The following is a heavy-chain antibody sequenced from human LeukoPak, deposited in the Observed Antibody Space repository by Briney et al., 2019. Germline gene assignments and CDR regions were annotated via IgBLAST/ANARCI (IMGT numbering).Heavy chain of an antibody. CDR2: INPTGTTT. CDR1: GYTFINNW. D-gene: IGHD3-22*01. J-gene: IGHJ4*02. V-gene: IGHV1-46*01. Sequence: ASVKVSCKASGYTFINNWMHWVRQAPGQGLEWVGLINPTGTTTLYAQKFQGRVTLTRDMSTSTDYMELRSLKSEDTAVYYCARVHYYDNSGYWFFDYWGQGTLVTVSS. CDR3: ARVHYYDNSGYWFFDY.